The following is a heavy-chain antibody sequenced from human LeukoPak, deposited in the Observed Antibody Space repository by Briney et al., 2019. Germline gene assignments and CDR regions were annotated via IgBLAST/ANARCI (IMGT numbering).Heavy chain of an antibody. D-gene: IGHD2-15*01. V-gene: IGHV1-18*01. J-gene: IGHJ6*03. CDR1: GYTFTSYG. CDR3: ARGYCSGGSCYGRRVWYYYYMDV. CDR2: ISAYNGNT. Sequence: ASVKVSCKASGYTFTSYGISWVRQAPGQGLEWMGWISAYNGNTNYAQKLQGRVTMTTDTSTSTAYMELRSLRSDDTAVYYCARGYCSGGSCYGRRVWYYYYMDVWGKGATVTVSS.